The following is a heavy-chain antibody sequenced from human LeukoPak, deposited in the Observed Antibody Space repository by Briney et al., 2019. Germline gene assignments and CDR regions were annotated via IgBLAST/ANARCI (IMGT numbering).Heavy chain of an antibody. J-gene: IGHJ4*02. Sequence: GGSLRLSCAASGFTFDDYATHWVRQAPGKGLEWVSGISWNSGSIGCADSVKGRFTISRDNAKNSLYLQMNSLRAEDTALYYCAQLGSTGRFDYWGQGTLVTVSS. CDR2: ISWNSGSI. CDR3: AQLGSTGRFDY. CDR1: GFTFDDYA. V-gene: IGHV3-9*01. D-gene: IGHD3-16*01.